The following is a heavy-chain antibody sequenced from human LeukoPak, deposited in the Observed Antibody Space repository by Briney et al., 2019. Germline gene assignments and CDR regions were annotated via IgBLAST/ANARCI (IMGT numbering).Heavy chain of an antibody. CDR2: INHSGST. V-gene: IGHV4-34*01. D-gene: IGHD5-18*01. J-gene: IGHJ3*02. Sequence: PSETLSLTCAVYGGSFSGYYWSWIRQPPGKGLEWIGEINHSGSTNYNPSLKSRVTISVDTSKNQFSLKLSSVTAADTAVYYCAEGMDTAFDAFDIWGQGTMVTVSS. CDR3: AEGMDTAFDAFDI. CDR1: GGSFSGYY.